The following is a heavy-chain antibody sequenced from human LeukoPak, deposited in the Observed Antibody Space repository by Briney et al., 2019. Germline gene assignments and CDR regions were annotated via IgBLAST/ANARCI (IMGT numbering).Heavy chain of an antibody. D-gene: IGHD1-26*01. J-gene: IGHJ6*02. CDR3: ARASGSYYYYGMDV. V-gene: IGHV3-48*04. Sequence: GGSLRLSCAASGFTFSNYTMNWVRRAPGTGLEWVSYISSSSSTICYADSVKGRFTISRDNARNSLYLQMNSLRAEDTAVYYCARASGSYYYYGMDVWGQGTTVTVSS. CDR1: GFTFSNYT. CDR2: ISSSSSTI.